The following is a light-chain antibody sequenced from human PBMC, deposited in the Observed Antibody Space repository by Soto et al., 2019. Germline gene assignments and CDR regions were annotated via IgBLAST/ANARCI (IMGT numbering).Light chain of an antibody. CDR2: KAS. CDR3: QQYNNYWT. CDR1: QSISSR. V-gene: IGKV1-5*03. Sequence: DIQMTLSPSTLSASVGDRVTITCRASQSISSRLAWYQQKPGEAPKLLIYKASSLESGVPSRFSGSEFGTEFTLTISSLQPDDFATYYCQQYNNYWTFGQGTKVEIK. J-gene: IGKJ1*01.